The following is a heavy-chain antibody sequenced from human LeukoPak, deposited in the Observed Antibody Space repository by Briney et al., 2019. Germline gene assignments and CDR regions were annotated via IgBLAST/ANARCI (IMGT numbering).Heavy chain of an antibody. CDR2: MNPKSGDT. Sequence: VASVKVSCKTSGYIFIDYEISWARQAPGQGLEWMGWMNPKSGDTGYEQKFQGRITITRDSSISTVYMELSSLRSEDTALYYCARGRYMDVWGKGTTVTVSS. V-gene: IGHV1-8*02. CDR1: GYIFIDYE. J-gene: IGHJ6*03. CDR3: ARGRYMDV.